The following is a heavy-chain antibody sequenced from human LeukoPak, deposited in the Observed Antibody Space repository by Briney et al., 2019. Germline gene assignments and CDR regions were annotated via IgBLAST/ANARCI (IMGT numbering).Heavy chain of an antibody. J-gene: IGHJ4*02. CDR1: GGSISSYY. CDR2: IYYSGST. Sequence: PSETLSLTCTVSGGSISSYYWSWIRQPPGKGLEWIGYIYYSGSTNYNPSLKSRVTISVDTSKNQFSLKLSSVTAADTAVCYCARGPLYYYDSSGPPPYYFDYWGQGTLVTVSS. D-gene: IGHD3-22*01. V-gene: IGHV4-59*01. CDR3: ARGPLYYYDSSGPPPYYFDY.